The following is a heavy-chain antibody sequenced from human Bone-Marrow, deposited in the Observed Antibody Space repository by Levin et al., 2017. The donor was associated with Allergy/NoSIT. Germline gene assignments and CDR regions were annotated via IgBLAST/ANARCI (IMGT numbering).Heavy chain of an antibody. CDR3: ARIGRGYCTSSSCWWFDP. J-gene: IGHJ5*02. Sequence: GESLKISCAASGFNFGDYYMSWIRQAPGKGLEWISYISITGSTIYYADSVKGRFTISRDNAKNSLYLQLNSLRAEDTAVYYCARIGRGYCTSSSCWWFDPWGRGTLVTVSS. D-gene: IGHD2-2*01. CDR1: GFNFGDYY. CDR2: ISITGSTI. V-gene: IGHV3-11*01.